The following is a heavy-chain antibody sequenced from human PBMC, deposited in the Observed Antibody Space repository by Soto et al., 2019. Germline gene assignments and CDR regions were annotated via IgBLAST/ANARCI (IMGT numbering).Heavy chain of an antibody. CDR2: ISYDGSNK. Sequence: QVQLVESGGGVVQPGRSLRLSCAASGFTFSSYGMHWVRQAPGKGLEWVAVISYDGSNKYYADSVKGRFTISRDNSKNTLYLQMNSLRAEDTAVYYCAKTSTAMRPPYYYGMDVWGQGTTVTVSS. CDR1: GFTFSSYG. D-gene: IGHD5-18*01. J-gene: IGHJ6*02. V-gene: IGHV3-30*18. CDR3: AKTSTAMRPPYYYGMDV.